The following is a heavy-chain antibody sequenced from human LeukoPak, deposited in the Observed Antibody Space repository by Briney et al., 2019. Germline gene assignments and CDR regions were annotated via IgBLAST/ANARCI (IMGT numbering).Heavy chain of an antibody. Sequence: ASVKVSCKASGYTFTGYYMQWLRQAPGQGLEWMGRIIPIFGTANYAQKFQGRVTITTDESTSTAYMELSSLRSEDTAVYYCAREPRGYYGSGSYYNVYFGFDYWGQGTLVTVSS. D-gene: IGHD3-10*01. CDR2: IIPIFGTA. J-gene: IGHJ4*02. CDR3: AREPRGYYGSGSYYNVYFGFDY. V-gene: IGHV1-69*05. CDR1: GYTFTGYY.